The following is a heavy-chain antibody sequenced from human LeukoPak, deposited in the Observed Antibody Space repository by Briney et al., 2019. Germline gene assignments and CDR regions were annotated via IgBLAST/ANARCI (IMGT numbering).Heavy chain of an antibody. CDR3: ARDKAHTYGYYFDP. CDR2: IANGRT. J-gene: IGHJ4*02. CDR1: GDAISTYY. D-gene: IGHD3-10*01. Sequence: PSETLSLTCTVSGDAISTYYWNWIRQTPGKGLEWIGHIANGRTDYNHSLKSRVFISVDTSKNQISLKLTSVTAADTALYFCARDKAHTYGYYFDPWGQGTQVLVSS. V-gene: IGHV4-4*08.